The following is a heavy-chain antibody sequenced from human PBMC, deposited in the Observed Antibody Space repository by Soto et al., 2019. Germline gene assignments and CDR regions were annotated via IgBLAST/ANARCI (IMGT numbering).Heavy chain of an antibody. CDR3: AGGGVYDSGRYHY. D-gene: IGHD6-25*01. V-gene: IGHV3-7*01. Sequence: SCEASGFPFMTYWVSWVRQAPGKGLEWVAHMKEEATEKYLDSVKGRFIISRDNAKNSLYLQMNSLRGDDTAVYHCAGGGVYDSGRYHYWGQGTLVTVSS. J-gene: IGHJ4*02. CDR1: GFPFMTYW. CDR2: MKEEATEK.